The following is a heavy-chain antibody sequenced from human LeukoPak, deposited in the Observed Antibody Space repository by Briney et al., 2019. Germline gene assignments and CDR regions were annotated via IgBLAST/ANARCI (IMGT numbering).Heavy chain of an antibody. CDR3: AKDQGYGDLHPFDY. V-gene: IGHV3-23*01. CDR2: ISGSGGST. D-gene: IGHD4-17*01. CDR1: GFTFSSYA. Sequence: GGSLRLSCAASGFTFSSYAMSWVRQAPRKGLEWVSAISGSGGSTYYADSVKGRFTFSRDNSKNTLYLQMNSLRAEDTAVYYCAKDQGYGDLHPFDYWGQGTLVTVSS. J-gene: IGHJ4*02.